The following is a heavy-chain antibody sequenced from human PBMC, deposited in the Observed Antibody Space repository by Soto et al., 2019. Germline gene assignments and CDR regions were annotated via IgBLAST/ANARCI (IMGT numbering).Heavy chain of an antibody. CDR2: IYYGGCN. Sequence: SETLSLTCTVSGDSIRGSSYYWGWIRQSPGKGLEWLGSIYYGGCNYYKPSLQSRLTVSADASKNQFSLQLSSVTAADTAVYYCARRSDTGLDYWGQGTLVTVSS. V-gene: IGHV4-39*07. J-gene: IGHJ4*02. CDR1: GDSIRGSSYY. D-gene: IGHD3-22*01. CDR3: ARRSDTGLDY.